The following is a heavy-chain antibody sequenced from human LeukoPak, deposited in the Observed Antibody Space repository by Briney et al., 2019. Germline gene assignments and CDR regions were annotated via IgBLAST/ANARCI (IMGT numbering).Heavy chain of an antibody. J-gene: IGHJ4*02. Sequence: SETLSLTCTVSGVSITSYYWSWIRQPPGKGLEWIGSIYHSGSTNDNPSLKSRVTTSVDTSKNQFSLKLSSVTAADTAVYYCARRGYYYDSSHYYYFDYWGQGTLVTVSS. CDR1: GVSITSYY. D-gene: IGHD3-22*01. V-gene: IGHV4-59*08. CDR3: ARRGYYYDSSHYYYFDY. CDR2: IYHSGST.